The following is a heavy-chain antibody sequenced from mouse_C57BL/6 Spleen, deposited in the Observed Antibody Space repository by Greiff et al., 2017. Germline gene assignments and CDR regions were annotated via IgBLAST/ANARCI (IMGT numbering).Heavy chain of an antibody. J-gene: IGHJ1*03. V-gene: IGHV1-64*01. Sequence: QVQLKQPGAELVKPGASVKLSCKASGYTFTSYWMHWVKQRPGQGLEWIGMIHPNSGSTNYNEKFKSKATLTVDKSSSTAYMQLSSLTSEDSAVYYGAGYYGSSSNWYFDVWGTGTTVTVSS. CDR3: AGYYGSSSNWYFDV. D-gene: IGHD1-1*01. CDR1: GYTFTSYW. CDR2: IHPNSGST.